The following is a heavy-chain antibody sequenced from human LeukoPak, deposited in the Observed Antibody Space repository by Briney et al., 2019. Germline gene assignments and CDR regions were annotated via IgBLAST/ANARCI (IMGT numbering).Heavy chain of an antibody. CDR3: ARSNGKTIAAVSSGFDP. V-gene: IGHV4-38-2*02. J-gene: IGHJ5*02. CDR2: IYHSGST. D-gene: IGHD6-25*01. CDR1: GYPISSGYY. Sequence: SETLSLTCTVSGYPISSGYYWGWIRQPPGKGLEWIGSIYHSGSTYYNPSLKSRVTISVDTSKNQFSLKLSSVTAADTAVYYCARSNGKTIAAVSSGFDPWGQGTLVTVSS.